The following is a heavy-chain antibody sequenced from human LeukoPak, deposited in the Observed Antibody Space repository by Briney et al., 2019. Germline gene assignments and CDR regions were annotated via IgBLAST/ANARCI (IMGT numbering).Heavy chain of an antibody. Sequence: GGSLRLSCAGSGFTFRGYWMDWVRQAPGKGLEGVGNMNPDGSVKHYADSLKGRFIISKDNAKSSLYLQMNSLRVEDTALYYCARGTQAAPGTDYWGQGAQVTVSS. J-gene: IGHJ4*02. CDR1: GFTFRGYW. V-gene: IGHV3-7*01. CDR2: MNPDGSVK. CDR3: ARGTQAAPGTDY. D-gene: IGHD6-6*01.